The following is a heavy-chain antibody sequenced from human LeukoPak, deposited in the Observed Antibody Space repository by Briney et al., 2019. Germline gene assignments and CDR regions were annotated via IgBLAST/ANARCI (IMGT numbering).Heavy chain of an antibody. J-gene: IGHJ4*02. CDR3: ARGYDILTGGPDY. V-gene: IGHV3-21*01. CDR1: GFTFSSYS. Sequence: GGSLRLSCAASGFTFSSYSMNWVRQAPGKGLEWVSSISSSSSYIYYADSVKGRFTISRDNAKNSLYLQMNSLRAADTAVYYCARGYDILTGGPDYWGQGTLVTVSS. D-gene: IGHD3-9*01. CDR2: ISSSSSYI.